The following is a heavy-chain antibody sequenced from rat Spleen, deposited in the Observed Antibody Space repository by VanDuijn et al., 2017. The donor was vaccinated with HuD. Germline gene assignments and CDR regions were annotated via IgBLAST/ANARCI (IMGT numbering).Heavy chain of an antibody. Sequence: EVQLQESGPGLVKPSQSLSLTCSVTGYSITSNYWGWIRKFPGNKMGWIGYIGYSGDTGYHPSLKSRISFTRDTSKNQFFLQLNSVTTEDTATYYCARDGYNNPFDYWGQGVMVTVSS. V-gene: IGHV3-1*01. D-gene: IGHD1-10*01. CDR2: IGYSGDT. CDR1: GYSITSNY. CDR3: ARDGYNNPFDY. J-gene: IGHJ2*01.